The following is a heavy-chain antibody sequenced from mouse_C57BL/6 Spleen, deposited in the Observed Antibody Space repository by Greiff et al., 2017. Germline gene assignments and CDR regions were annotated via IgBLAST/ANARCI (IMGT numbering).Heavy chain of an antibody. J-gene: IGHJ4*01. V-gene: IGHV1-64*01. CDR1: GYTFTSYW. CDR3: ARQEWYYGSSFPYAMDY. Sequence: QVQLQQPGAELVKPGASVKLSCKASGYTFTSYWMHWVKQRPGQGLEWIGMIHPNSGSTNYNEKFKSKATLTVDKSSSTAYMQLSSLTSEDSAVYYCARQEWYYGSSFPYAMDYWGQGTSVTVSS. CDR2: IHPNSGST. D-gene: IGHD1-1*01.